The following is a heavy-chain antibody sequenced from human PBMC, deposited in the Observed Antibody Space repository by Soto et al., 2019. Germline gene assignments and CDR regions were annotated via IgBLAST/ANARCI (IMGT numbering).Heavy chain of an antibody. D-gene: IGHD6-19*01. CDR1: GYTLTSYY. J-gene: IGHJ5*02. CDR3: ARVRVAVYEFDP. CDR2: INPSGGST. V-gene: IGHV1-46*01. Sequence: ASVKVSCKASGYTLTSYYMHWVRQAPGQGLEWMGIINPSGGSTSYAQKFQGRVTMTRDTSTSTVYMELSSLRSEDTAVYYCARVRVAVYEFDPWGQGTLVTVSS.